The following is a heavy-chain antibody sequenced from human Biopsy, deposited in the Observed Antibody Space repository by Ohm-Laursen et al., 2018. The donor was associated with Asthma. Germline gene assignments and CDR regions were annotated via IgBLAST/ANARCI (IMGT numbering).Heavy chain of an antibody. CDR2: IWYDGRKK. J-gene: IGHJ6*02. Sequence: SLRLSCAASGITFSTYGMHWVRQAPGKGLEWVSFIWYDGRKKTYADSVKGRLTISRDNSKNTLYLQMNSLRAGDTAVYYCARKIAARGGMGVWGQGTTVTVSS. CDR3: ARKIAARGGMGV. CDR1: GITFSTYG. D-gene: IGHD6-6*01. V-gene: IGHV3-33*01.